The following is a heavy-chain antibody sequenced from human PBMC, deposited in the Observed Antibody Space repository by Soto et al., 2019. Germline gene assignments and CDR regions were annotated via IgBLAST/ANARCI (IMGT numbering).Heavy chain of an antibody. Sequence: SVKVSCKASGGTFSSYPISWVRQAPGQGLEWMGAIIPIFGTANYAQKFQGRVTITADKSTSTAYMELSSLRSEDTAMYYCAGTTYYYGSGSYPPDYWGQGTLVTVSS. CDR2: IIPIFGTA. D-gene: IGHD3-10*01. J-gene: IGHJ4*02. V-gene: IGHV1-69*06. CDR3: AGTTYYYGSGSYPPDY. CDR1: GGTFSSYP.